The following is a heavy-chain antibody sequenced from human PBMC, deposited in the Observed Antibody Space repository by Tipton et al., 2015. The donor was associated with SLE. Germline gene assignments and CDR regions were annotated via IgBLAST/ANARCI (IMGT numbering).Heavy chain of an antibody. CDR2: INHSGST. CDR3: ARDPVFLWGQQLDYFDY. CDR1: GGSFSGYY. D-gene: IGHD6-13*01. V-gene: IGHV4-34*01. J-gene: IGHJ4*02. Sequence: TLSLTCAVYGGSFSGYYWSWIRQPPGKGLEWIGEINHSGSTNYNPSLQSRVTISVDTSKNQFSLKLSSVTAADTAVYYCARDPVFLWGQQLDYFDYWGQGTLVTVSS.